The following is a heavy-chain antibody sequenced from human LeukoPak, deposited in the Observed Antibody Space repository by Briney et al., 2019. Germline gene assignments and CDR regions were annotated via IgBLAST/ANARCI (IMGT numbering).Heavy chain of an antibody. CDR1: GGSISSYY. D-gene: IGHD4-11*01. CDR2: IYTSGST. J-gene: IGHJ4*02. Sequence: SETLSLTCTVSGGSISSYYWSWIRQPAGKGLEWIGRIYTSGSTNYNPSLKSRVTISVDTSKNQFSLKLSSVTAADTAVYYCTRHAFLRGYSNYYTGDYWGQGTLVTVSS. V-gene: IGHV4-4*07. CDR3: TRHAFLRGYSNYYTGDY.